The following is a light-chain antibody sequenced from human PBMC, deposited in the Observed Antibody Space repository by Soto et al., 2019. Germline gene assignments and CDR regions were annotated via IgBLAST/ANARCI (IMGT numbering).Light chain of an antibody. V-gene: IGKV2-30*02. CDR3: MQGTHWPIT. CDR1: QSLVHSDGIAY. CDR2: KVS. Sequence: DIVMTQSPLSLPVTPGRPASIACRSNQSLVHSDGIAYFGWFQQRPGRSPRRLIYKVSNRDSGVPARFSGSGSGTDFALKISRVEAEDVGVYYCMQGTHWPITLGQGTRLEIK. J-gene: IGKJ5*01.